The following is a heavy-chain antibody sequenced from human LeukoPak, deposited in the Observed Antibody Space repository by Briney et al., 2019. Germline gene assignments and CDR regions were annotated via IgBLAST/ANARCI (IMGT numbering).Heavy chain of an antibody. CDR3: ARGYGGNAIDY. J-gene: IGHJ4*02. CDR1: GGSISSGSYY. Sequence: SETLSLTCTVSGGSISSGSYYWSWIRQPPGKGLEWIGYIYYSGRTNYNPSLKSRVTISVDTSKNQFSLKLSSVTAADTAVYYCARGYGGNAIDYWGQGTLVTVSS. D-gene: IGHD4/OR15-4a*01. CDR2: IYYSGRT. V-gene: IGHV4-61*01.